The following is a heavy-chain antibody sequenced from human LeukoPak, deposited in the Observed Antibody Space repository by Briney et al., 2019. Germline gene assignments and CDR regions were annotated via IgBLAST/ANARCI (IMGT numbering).Heavy chain of an antibody. CDR2: IYYSGST. Sequence: SETLSLTCTVSGGSISSYYWSWIRQPPGKGLEWIGYIYYSGSTNYNPSLKSRVTISVDTSKNQFSLKLSSVTAADTAVYYCASKNDSSGYLDYWGQGTLVTVSS. D-gene: IGHD3-22*01. J-gene: IGHJ4*02. V-gene: IGHV4-59*01. CDR1: GGSISSYY. CDR3: ASKNDSSGYLDY.